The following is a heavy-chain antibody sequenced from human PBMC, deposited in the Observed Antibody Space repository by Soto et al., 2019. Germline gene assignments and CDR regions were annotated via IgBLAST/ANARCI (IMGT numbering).Heavy chain of an antibody. CDR3: ATDRGMITFGGVIAFDY. J-gene: IGHJ4*02. D-gene: IGHD3-16*02. V-gene: IGHV1-24*01. Sequence: ASVKVTCKVSGYSQTELSMHWVRQAPGKGLEWMGGFDPEDGETIYAQKFQGRVTMTEDTSTDTAYMELSSLRSEDTAVYYCATDRGMITFGGVIAFDYWGQGTLVTVSS. CDR2: FDPEDGET. CDR1: GYSQTELS.